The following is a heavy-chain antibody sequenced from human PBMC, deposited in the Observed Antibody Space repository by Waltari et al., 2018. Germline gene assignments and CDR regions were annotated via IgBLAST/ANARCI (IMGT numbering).Heavy chain of an antibody. CDR3: AREAGGEWLVLYYYYGMDV. Sequence: QVQLVQSGAEVKKPGASVKVSCKASGYTFTGYYMHWVRQAPGQGLEWMGWINPNSGGTNYAQKFQGRVTMTRDTSISTAYMELSRLRSDDTAVYYCAREAGGEWLVLYYYYGMDVWGQGTTVTVSS. D-gene: IGHD6-19*01. CDR2: INPNSGGT. J-gene: IGHJ6*02. V-gene: IGHV1-2*02. CDR1: GYTFTGYY.